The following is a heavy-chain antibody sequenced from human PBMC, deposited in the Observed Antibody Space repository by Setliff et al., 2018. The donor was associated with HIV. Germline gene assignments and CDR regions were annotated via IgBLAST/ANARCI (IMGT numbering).Heavy chain of an antibody. CDR1: GYSFTNYW. J-gene: IGHJ3*02. V-gene: IGHV5-51*01. Sequence: LGESLKISCQGSGYSFTNYWIGWVRQMPGKGLEWMGITHPEDSDTRYNPSFQGQVTMSTNKSISTAYLQWNSLKASDTAMYYCARHVGDTFDIWGQGTMVTVSS. CDR2: THPEDSDT. D-gene: IGHD3-16*01. CDR3: ARHVGDTFDI.